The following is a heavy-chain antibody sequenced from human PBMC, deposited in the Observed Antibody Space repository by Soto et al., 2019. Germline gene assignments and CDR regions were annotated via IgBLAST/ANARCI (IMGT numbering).Heavy chain of an antibody. D-gene: IGHD3-22*01. CDR1: GGSISSSSYY. CDR2: IYYSGST. Sequence: SETLSLTCTVSGGSISSSSYYWVWIRQPPGKGLEWIGSIYYSGSTYYNPSLKSRVTISVDTSKNQFSLKLSSVTAADTAVYYCARNLHSNYYDSSGYYYVWGGFDYWGQGTLVTVSS. CDR3: ARNLHSNYYDSSGYYYVWGGFDY. V-gene: IGHV4-39*01. J-gene: IGHJ4*02.